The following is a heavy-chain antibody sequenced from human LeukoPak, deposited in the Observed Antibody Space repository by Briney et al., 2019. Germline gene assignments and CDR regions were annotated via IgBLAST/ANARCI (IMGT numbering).Heavy chain of an antibody. CDR1: GGSISTTNYF. CDR2: ISYSGST. J-gene: IGHJ4*02. D-gene: IGHD6-13*01. Sequence: PSETLSLTCTASGGSISTTNYFWGWIRQPPGKGLEWIGTISYSGSTYYNPSLKSRVTISVDMSKNQVSLKLNSVTAADTAVYYCSRDLSSAWFYYWGQGTLVTVSS. CDR3: SRDLSSAWFYY. V-gene: IGHV4-39*07.